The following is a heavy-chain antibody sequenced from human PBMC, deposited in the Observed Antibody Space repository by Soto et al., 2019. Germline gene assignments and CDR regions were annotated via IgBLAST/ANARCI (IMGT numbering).Heavy chain of an antibody. Sequence: GGSLRLSCAASGSTFSSYSMNWVRQAPGKGLEWVSSISSSSYIYYADSVKGRFTISRDNAKNSLYLQMNSLRAEDTAVYYCARDLEQLRYFDWLPNWFDPWGQGTLVTVSS. V-gene: IGHV3-21*01. CDR2: ISSSSYI. D-gene: IGHD3-9*01. CDR1: GSTFSSYS. J-gene: IGHJ5*02. CDR3: ARDLEQLRYFDWLPNWFDP.